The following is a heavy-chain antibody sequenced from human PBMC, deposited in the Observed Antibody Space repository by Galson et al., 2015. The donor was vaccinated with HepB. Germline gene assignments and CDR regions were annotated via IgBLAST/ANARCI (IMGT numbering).Heavy chain of an antibody. V-gene: IGHV3-30*18. CDR3: AKEIGYFSGFDY. CDR1: EFTFSDYG. J-gene: IGHJ4*02. Sequence: SLTLSCAGSEFTFSDYGMHWVRQAPGKGLEWVAVISPDGSVKFYAASVKGRFTISRDNSKNTLCLQMNSLRVEDTAVYYCAKEIGYFSGFDYWGQGTLVTVSS. CDR2: ISPDGSVK. D-gene: IGHD6-25*01.